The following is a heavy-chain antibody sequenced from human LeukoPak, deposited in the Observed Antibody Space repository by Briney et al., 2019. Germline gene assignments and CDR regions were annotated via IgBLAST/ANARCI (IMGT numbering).Heavy chain of an antibody. CDR3: TRTTSGSYYYWFDP. Sequence: SETLSLTCTVSGGSISSYYRSWIRQPPGKGLEWIGYIYYSGSTNYNPSLKSRVTISVDTSKNQFSLKLSSVTAADTAVYYCTRTTSGSYYYWFDPWGQGTLVTVSS. CDR1: GGSISSYY. V-gene: IGHV4-59*08. J-gene: IGHJ5*02. D-gene: IGHD1-26*01. CDR2: IYYSGST.